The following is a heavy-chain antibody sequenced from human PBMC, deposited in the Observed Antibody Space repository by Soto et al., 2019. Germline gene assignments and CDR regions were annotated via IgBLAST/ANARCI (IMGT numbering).Heavy chain of an antibody. D-gene: IGHD2-15*01. CDR2: IYYSGST. V-gene: IGHV4-61*01. Sequence: PSETLSLTCTVSGGSVSSGSYYWSWIRQPPGKGLEWIGYIYYSGSTNYNPSLKSRVTISVDTSKNQFSLKLSSVTAADTAVYYCAREGCSGGSCYPYSYWGQGTLVTVSS. J-gene: IGHJ4*02. CDR3: AREGCSGGSCYPYSY. CDR1: GGSVSSGSYY.